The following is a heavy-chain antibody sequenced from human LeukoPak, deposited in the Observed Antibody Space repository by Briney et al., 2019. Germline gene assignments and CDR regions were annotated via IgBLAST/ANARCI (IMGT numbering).Heavy chain of an antibody. Sequence: PGGSLRLSCAASGFTFDDYAMHWVRQGPGKGLEWVSGISWNSGSIGYADSVKGRFTISRDNAKNSLYLQMNSLRAEDTAVYYCARALIGYYFDYWGQGTLVTVSS. CDR1: GFTFDDYA. J-gene: IGHJ4*02. CDR2: ISWNSGSI. V-gene: IGHV3-9*01. D-gene: IGHD2-8*01. CDR3: ARALIGYYFDY.